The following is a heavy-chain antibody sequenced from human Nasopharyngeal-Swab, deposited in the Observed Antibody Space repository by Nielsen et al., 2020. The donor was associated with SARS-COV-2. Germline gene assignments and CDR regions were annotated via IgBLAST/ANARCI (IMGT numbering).Heavy chain of an antibody. CDR2: ISGSGDST. CDR3: AKTLGQQLGYYYYYYMDV. J-gene: IGHJ6*03. V-gene: IGHV3-23*01. Sequence: VRQMPGKGLEWVSVISGSGDSTYYADSVKGRFTISRDNSKSTVYLQMNSLRAEDTAVYYCAKTLGQQLGYYYYYYMDVWGKGTTVTVSS. D-gene: IGHD6-13*01.